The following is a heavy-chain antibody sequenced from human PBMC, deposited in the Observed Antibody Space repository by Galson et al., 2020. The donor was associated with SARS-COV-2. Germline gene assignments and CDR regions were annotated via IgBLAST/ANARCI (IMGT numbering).Heavy chain of an antibody. D-gene: IGHD3-22*01. J-gene: IGHJ3*02. V-gene: IGHV3-9*01. CDR2: ISWKSESI. Sequence: QAGGSLRLSCAASGFTFDDYAMHWVRQAPGKGLEWVSGISWKSESIGYADSVKGRFTISRDNAKNSLYLQMNSLRAEDTGLYYCAKDRRHGSGGRITMIVVADAFDIWGQGTKVTVSS. CDR1: GFTFDDYA. CDR3: AKDRRHGSGGRITMIVVADAFDI.